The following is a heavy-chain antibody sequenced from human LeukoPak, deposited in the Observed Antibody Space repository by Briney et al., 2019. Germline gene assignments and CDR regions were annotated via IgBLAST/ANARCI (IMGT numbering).Heavy chain of an antibody. CDR3: IWGAGGKFDY. V-gene: IGHV3-15*01. J-gene: IGHJ4*02. Sequence: NSGGSLRLSCAASGFTFSNAWMNWVRQAPGKGLEWVGRIKRKSDGGTTDYAAPVKGRFTISRDDSKNTLYLQMNSLQNEDTAVYYCIWGAGGKFDYWGQGTLVTVSS. CDR2: IKRKSDGGTT. D-gene: IGHD2-15*01. CDR1: GFTFSNAW.